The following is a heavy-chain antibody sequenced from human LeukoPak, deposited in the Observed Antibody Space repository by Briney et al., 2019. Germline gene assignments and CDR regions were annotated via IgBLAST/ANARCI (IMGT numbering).Heavy chain of an antibody. CDR3: ARPSYYYYYMDV. J-gene: IGHJ6*03. V-gene: IGHV3-11*04. CDR2: ISSSGSTI. CDR1: GFTFSSYA. Sequence: GGSLRLSCAASGFTFSSYAMSWIRQAPGKGLEWVSYISSSGSTIYYADSVKGRFTISRDNAKNSLYLQMNSLRAEDTAVYYCARPSYYYYYMDVWGKGTTVTVSS.